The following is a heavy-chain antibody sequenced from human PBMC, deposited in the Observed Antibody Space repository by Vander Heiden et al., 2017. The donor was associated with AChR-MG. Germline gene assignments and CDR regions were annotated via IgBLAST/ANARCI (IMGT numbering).Heavy chain of an antibody. CDR1: GGSISSGGYS. J-gene: IGHJ6*02. V-gene: IGHV4-30-2*01. CDR2: IYHSGST. D-gene: IGHD3-10*01. CDR3: ASQMVRGVGEGVKKYYYYYGMDV. Sequence: QLQLQESGSGLVKPSQTLYLTCAVSGGSISSGGYSWSWLRQPPGKGLEWIVYIYHSGSTYYNPSLKSRVTISVDRSKNQFSLKLSSVTAADTAVYYCASQMVRGVGEGVKKYYYYYGMDVWGQGTTVTVSS.